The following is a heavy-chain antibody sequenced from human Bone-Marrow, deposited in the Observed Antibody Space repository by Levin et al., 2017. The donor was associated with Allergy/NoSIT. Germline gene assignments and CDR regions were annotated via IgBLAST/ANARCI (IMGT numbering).Heavy chain of an antibody. Sequence: SQTLSLTCAISGDSLSSNGVAWNWIRQSPSRGLEWLGRTYYRSKWYNDYAPSVKSRITINPDPSKSQFSLQLNSVIPEHTAVHYCARGRNNAFDIWCQGTIVTVSS. V-gene: IGHV6-1*01. D-gene: IGHD1-14*01. CDR1: GDSLSSNGVA. J-gene: IGHJ3*02. CDR2: TYYRSKWYN. CDR3: ARGRNNAFDI.